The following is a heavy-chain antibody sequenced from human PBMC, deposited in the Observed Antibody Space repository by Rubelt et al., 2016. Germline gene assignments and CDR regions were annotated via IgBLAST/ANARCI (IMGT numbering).Heavy chain of an antibody. D-gene: IGHD2-21*02. Sequence: EWVANIKQDGSEKYYVDSVKGRFTISRDNAKNSLYLQMNSLRAEDTAVYYCARDLVVVTASFGYWGQGTLVTVSS. V-gene: IGHV3-7*01. CDR3: ARDLVVVTASFGY. J-gene: IGHJ4*02. CDR2: IKQDGSEK.